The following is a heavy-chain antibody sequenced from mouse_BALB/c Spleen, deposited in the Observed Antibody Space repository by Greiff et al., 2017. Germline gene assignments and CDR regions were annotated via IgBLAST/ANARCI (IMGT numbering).Heavy chain of an antibody. CDR1: GFTFSSYT. Sequence: EVMLVESGGGLVQPGGSLKLSCAASGFTFSSYTMSWVRQTPEKRLEWVAYISNGGGSTYYPDTVKGRFTISRDKDKNTLYLQMSSLRSEDTAMYYCARHGGSGYFDVWGAGTTVTVSS. CDR3: ARHGGSGYFDV. J-gene: IGHJ1*01. CDR2: ISNGGGST. V-gene: IGHV5-12-2*01.